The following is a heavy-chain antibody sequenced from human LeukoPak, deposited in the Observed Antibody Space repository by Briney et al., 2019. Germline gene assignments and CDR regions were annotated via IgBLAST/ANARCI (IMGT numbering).Heavy chain of an antibody. CDR1: GGTFSSYA. D-gene: IGHD6-19*01. CDR3: ARENTGYSSGWTSFDI. Sequence: SVKVSCKASGGTFSSYAISWVRQAPGQGLEWMGGIIPIFGTANYAQKFQGRVTITADESTSTAYMELSSLRSEDTAVYYRARENTGYSSGWTSFDIWGQGTMVTVSS. CDR2: IIPIFGTA. V-gene: IGHV1-69*13. J-gene: IGHJ3*02.